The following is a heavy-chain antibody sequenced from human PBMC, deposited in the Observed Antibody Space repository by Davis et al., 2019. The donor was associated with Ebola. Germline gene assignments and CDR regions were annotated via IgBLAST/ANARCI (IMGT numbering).Heavy chain of an antibody. CDR1: GYTFTGYY. D-gene: IGHD3-10*01. CDR3: ARDLIWFGDLTSYFDY. CDR2: INPNSGGT. J-gene: IGHJ4*02. Sequence: ASVKVSCKASGYTFTGYYMHWVRQAPGQGLEWMGWINPNSGGTNYAQKFQGRVTMTRDTSISTAYMELSRLRSDDTAVYYCARDLIWFGDLTSYFDYWGQGTLVTVSS. V-gene: IGHV1-2*02.